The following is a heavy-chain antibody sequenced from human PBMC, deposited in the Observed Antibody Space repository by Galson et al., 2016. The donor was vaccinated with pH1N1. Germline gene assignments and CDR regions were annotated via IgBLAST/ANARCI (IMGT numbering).Heavy chain of an antibody. Sequence: SLRLSCAASGFTFSAYWMHWVRQAPGKGLVWVSRVYTDGGRTGYADSVRGRFTISRDNAKNTLYLQMNSLGAEDTAVYFCARDGVGTVDFDYWGQGTLVTVSS. V-gene: IGHV3-74*01. CDR3: ARDGVGTVDFDY. J-gene: IGHJ4*02. D-gene: IGHD3-3*01. CDR1: GFTFSAYW. CDR2: VYTDGGRT.